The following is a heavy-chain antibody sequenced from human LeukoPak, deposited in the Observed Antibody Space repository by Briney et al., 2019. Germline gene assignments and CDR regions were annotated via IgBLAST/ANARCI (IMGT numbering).Heavy chain of an antibody. J-gene: IGHJ4*02. CDR2: IKSKTDGGTT. Sequence: GGSLRLSCAASGFTVSSNYMSWVRQAPGKGLEWVGRIKSKTDGGTTDYAAPVKGRFTISRDDSKNTLYLQMNSLKTEDTAVYYCTADGGSTVPEDESFFDYWGQGTLVTVSS. V-gene: IGHV3-15*01. CDR3: TADGGSTVPEDESFFDY. D-gene: IGHD2-15*01. CDR1: GFTVSSNY.